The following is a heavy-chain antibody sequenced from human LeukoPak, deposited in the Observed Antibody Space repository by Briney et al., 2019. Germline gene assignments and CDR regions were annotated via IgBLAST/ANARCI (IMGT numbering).Heavy chain of an antibody. J-gene: IGHJ4*02. CDR2: INHSGST. Sequence: SETLSLTCAVCGGSFSGYYWSWIRQPPGKGLEWIGEINHSGSTNYNPSLKSRVTISVDTSKNQFSLKLSSVTAADTAVYYCARGPYYYGSGSYYVDWGQGTLVTVSS. V-gene: IGHV4-34*01. CDR1: GGSFSGYY. CDR3: ARGPYYYGSGSYYVD. D-gene: IGHD3-10*01.